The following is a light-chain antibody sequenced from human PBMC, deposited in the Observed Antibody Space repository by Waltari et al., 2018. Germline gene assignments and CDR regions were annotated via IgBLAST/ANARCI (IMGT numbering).Light chain of an antibody. CDR1: QSISNH. V-gene: IGKV1-39*01. CDR3: QHSDAIPIT. J-gene: IGKJ4*01. CDR2: AAS. Sequence: DIQMTQSPSSLSASLGDRVTITCRASQSISNHLNWYQQKPGKVPKLLIYAASTLQSGVPSRFSGSGSGTDFTLTVSSLQPEDFATYFCQHSDAIPITFGGGTKVEIK.